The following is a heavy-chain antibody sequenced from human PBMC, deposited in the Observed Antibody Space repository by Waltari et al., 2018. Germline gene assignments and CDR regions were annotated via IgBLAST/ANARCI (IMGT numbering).Heavy chain of an antibody. CDR3: ARDLGYCSSTSCHFSWFDP. J-gene: IGHJ5*02. CDR1: GGSISSSSNY. D-gene: IGHD2-2*01. V-gene: IGHV4-39*07. CDR2: IYYSGST. Sequence: QLQLQESGPGLVKPSETLSLTCTVSGGSISSSSNYWGWIRQPPGKGLEWIGSIYYSGSTYYNPSLKSRVTISVDTSKNQFSLKLSSVTAADTAVYYCARDLGYCSSTSCHFSWFDPWGQGTLVTVSS.